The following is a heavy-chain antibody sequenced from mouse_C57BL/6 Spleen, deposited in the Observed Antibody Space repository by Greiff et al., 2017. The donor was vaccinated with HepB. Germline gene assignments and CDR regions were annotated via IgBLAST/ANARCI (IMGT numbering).Heavy chain of an antibody. CDR2: IDPSDSYT. CDR1: GYTFTSYW. Sequence: VQLQQPGAELVRPGTSVKLSCKASGYTFTSYWMHWVKQRPGQGLEWIGVIDPSDSYTNYNQKFKGKATLTVDTSSSTAYMQLSSLTSEDSAVYYGARGPHLDYWGQGTTLTVSS. J-gene: IGHJ2*01. V-gene: IGHV1-59*01. CDR3: ARGPHLDY.